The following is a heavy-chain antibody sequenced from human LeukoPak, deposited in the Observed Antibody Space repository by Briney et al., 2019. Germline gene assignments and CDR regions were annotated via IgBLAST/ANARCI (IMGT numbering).Heavy chain of an antibody. CDR3: VGDTPPGGDYYLDY. Sequence: GGSLRLSCAASGFSLSTYGMHWVRQAPGKGLEWVALIWNAGTNTYYADSVKGRFTISRDNSKNTLYLQMNSLRAEDTVVYYCVGDTPPGGDYYLDYWGQGTLVIVSS. CDR1: GFSLSTYG. V-gene: IGHV3-33*01. J-gene: IGHJ4*02. D-gene: IGHD3-16*01. CDR2: IWNAGTNT.